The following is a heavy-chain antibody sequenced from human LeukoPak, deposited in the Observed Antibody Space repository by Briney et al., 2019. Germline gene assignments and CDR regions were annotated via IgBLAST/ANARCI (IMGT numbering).Heavy chain of an antibody. CDR2: IVASGGST. Sequence: GESLRLSCAASGFILSTYVMSWVRQAPGKGLEWVSAIVASGGSTYYADSVKGRFTISRDNSKNTLYLQMNSLGADDTAVYYCAKGNCRYFDYWGQGTLVTVAP. V-gene: IGHV3-23*01. J-gene: IGHJ4*02. CDR3: AKGNCRYFDY. CDR1: GFILSTYV. D-gene: IGHD1-7*01.